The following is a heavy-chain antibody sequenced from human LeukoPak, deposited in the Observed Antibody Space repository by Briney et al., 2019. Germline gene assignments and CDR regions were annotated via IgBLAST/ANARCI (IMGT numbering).Heavy chain of an antibody. J-gene: IGHJ3*02. V-gene: IGHV1-46*01. CDR2: INPSGGST. Sequence: ASVKVSCKASGYTFITYYMHWVRQAPGQGLEWMGIINPSGGSTSYAQKFQGRVTMTRDTSTSTVYMELSSLTSEDTAVYYCATTKRYCSSTSCYTLAFDIWGQGTMVTVSS. D-gene: IGHD2-2*02. CDR3: ATTKRYCSSTSCYTLAFDI. CDR1: GYTFITYY.